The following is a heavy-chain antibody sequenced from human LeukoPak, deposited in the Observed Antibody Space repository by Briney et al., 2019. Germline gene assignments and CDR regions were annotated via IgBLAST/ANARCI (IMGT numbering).Heavy chain of an antibody. CDR3: ARGDYYDSSGSLDY. Sequence: GGSLRLSCAASGFTVSSNYMNWVRQAPGKGLEGVSSISSSSSYIYYADSVKGRFTISRDNAKNSLYLQMNSLRAEDTAVYYCARGDYYDSSGSLDYWGQGTLVTVSS. CDR1: GFTVSSNY. V-gene: IGHV3-21*01. D-gene: IGHD3-22*01. CDR2: ISSSSSYI. J-gene: IGHJ4*02.